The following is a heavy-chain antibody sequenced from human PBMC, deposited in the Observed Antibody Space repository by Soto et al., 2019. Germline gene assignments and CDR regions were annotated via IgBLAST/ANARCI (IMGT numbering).Heavy chain of an antibody. CDR1: GFTFSRYN. CDR2: ISSSGRFI. V-gene: IGHV3-21*06. CDR3: ARGSIIF. J-gene: IGHJ4*02. Sequence: PGGSERLSCAGSGFTFSRYNMNWVRQAPGKGLEWVSSISSSGRFIYYADSVKGRFTISRDNARSSVYLQMDSLRAEDTAFYYCARGSIIFRGQGTLVTVSS.